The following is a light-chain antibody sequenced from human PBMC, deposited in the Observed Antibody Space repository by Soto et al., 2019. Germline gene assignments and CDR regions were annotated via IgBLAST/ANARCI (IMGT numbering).Light chain of an antibody. CDR3: MQCTRWPPT. Sequence: ETVMTQSPGTLSLSPGERATLSCRASQTGSNSYLAWYQHKSGQAPRLLIYGVYTRASGIPDRFSGSGSGTDFTLKISRVEAEDVGVYYCMQCTRWPPTFGQGTKVDIK. CDR2: GVY. J-gene: IGKJ1*01. CDR1: QTGSNSY. V-gene: IGKV3-20*01.